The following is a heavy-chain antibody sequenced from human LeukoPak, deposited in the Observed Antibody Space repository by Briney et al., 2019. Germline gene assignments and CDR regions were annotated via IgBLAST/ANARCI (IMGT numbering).Heavy chain of an antibody. D-gene: IGHD5-12*01. CDR3: AKEWIKE. Sequence: GGSLRLSCAASGFTFRIYAMTWVRQAPGRGLEWVSSISGSGGTYYADSVKGRFTISRDNSRNTLYLQMNSLRAEDTAVYYCAKEWIKEGGQGTLVTVSS. J-gene: IGHJ4*02. CDR2: ISGSGGT. V-gene: IGHV3-23*01. CDR1: GFTFRIYA.